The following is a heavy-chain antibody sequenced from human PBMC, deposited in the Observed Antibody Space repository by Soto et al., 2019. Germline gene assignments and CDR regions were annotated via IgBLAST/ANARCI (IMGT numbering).Heavy chain of an antibody. CDR3: SRNPPMTRGNGMDV. V-gene: IGHV3-7*03. J-gene: IGHJ6*02. Sequence: EVQLVESGGGLVQPGGSLRLSCAASGFTFSSYWMSWVRQAPGKGPEWVANMKQDGIEKYYVDSVKGRFTISRDNAKNSLYLQMNRLGAEDTAVYYLSRNPPMTRGNGMDVWGQGTTVTVSS. CDR1: GFTFSSYW. D-gene: IGHD3-10*01. CDR2: MKQDGIEK.